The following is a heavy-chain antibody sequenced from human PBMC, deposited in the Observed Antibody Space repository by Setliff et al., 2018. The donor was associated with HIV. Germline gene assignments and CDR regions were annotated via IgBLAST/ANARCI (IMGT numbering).Heavy chain of an antibody. CDR1: GGSISSHY. Sequence: KPSETLSLTCTVSGGSISSHYWSWIRQPPGKGMEWIGYIYYSGSTNYNPSLKSRVTISVDTSKNQFSLKLSSVTAADTAMYYCARLTTVGAFDIWGQGTMVTVSS. CDR3: ARLTTVGAFDI. D-gene: IGHD1-1*01. CDR2: IYYSGST. V-gene: IGHV4-59*08. J-gene: IGHJ3*02.